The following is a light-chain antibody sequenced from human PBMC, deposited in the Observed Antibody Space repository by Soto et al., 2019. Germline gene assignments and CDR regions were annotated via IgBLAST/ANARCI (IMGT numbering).Light chain of an antibody. J-gene: IGKJ2*01. V-gene: IGKV3-20*01. CDR1: QSVSSSY. CDR2: GAS. CDR3: QQYGSSPMYT. Sequence: EIVLTQSPGTLSLSPGERATLSCSDSQSVSSSYLAWYQQKPGQAPRLLIYGASSRAAGIPDRFSGSGSGTDFTLTISRLEPEDFAVDYCQQYGSSPMYTFGQGTKLEIK.